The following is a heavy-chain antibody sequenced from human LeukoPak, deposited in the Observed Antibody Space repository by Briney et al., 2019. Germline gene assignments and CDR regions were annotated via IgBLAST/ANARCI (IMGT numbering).Heavy chain of an antibody. J-gene: IGHJ3*01. D-gene: IGHD4-17*01. CDR2: ISYDGSNK. CDR1: GFTFSSYG. V-gene: IGHV3-30*03. Sequence: PGGSLRLSCAASGFTFSSYGMHWVRQAPGKGLEWVAVISYDGSNKYYADSVKGRFTISRDNSKNTLYLQMGSLRAEDMAVYYCARGEGDYGASWGQGTMVTVSS. CDR3: ARGEGDYGAS.